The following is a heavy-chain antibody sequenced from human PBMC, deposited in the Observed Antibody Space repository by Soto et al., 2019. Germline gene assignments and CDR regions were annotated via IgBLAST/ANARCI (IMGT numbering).Heavy chain of an antibody. V-gene: IGHV4-39*01. Sequence: WETLSLTCTVSGGSIISSDFYWGWFRQPPGKGLEWIGSIFYLGSSYYNPFLKSRVTMSVDTSKNQFSLRLRSVTAADTALYFCARHSLAIRKNNWFDPWGQGSMGTVSS. CDR1: GGSIISSDFY. CDR2: IFYLGSS. CDR3: ARHSLAIRKNNWFDP. J-gene: IGHJ5*02. D-gene: IGHD3-3*02.